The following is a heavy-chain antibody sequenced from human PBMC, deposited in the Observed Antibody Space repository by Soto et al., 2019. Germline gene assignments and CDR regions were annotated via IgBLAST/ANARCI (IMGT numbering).Heavy chain of an antibody. CDR2: INPNSGGT. Sequence: GASVKVSCKASGYTFTGYYMHWVRQAPGQGLEWMGWINPNSGGTNYAQKFQGWVTMTRDTSISTAFMELSRLRSDDTAVYYCAIRHYYDSSGYSNPHDAFDIWGQGTMVNVSS. J-gene: IGHJ3*02. V-gene: IGHV1-2*04. D-gene: IGHD3-22*01. CDR3: AIRHYYDSSGYSNPHDAFDI. CDR1: GYTFTGYY.